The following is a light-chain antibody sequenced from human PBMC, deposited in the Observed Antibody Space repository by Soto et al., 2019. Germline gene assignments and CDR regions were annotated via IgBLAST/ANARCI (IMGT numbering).Light chain of an antibody. CDR2: DTS. CDR3: HQRKSWPRT. V-gene: IGKV3-11*01. Sequence: EIVLTQSPPTLSSSPGERATLSCWASQTVSNKLAWYQHKPGQAPRLLIYDTSNRATGIPARFSGSGSGTDFTLTISSLEPEDFAVYYCHQRKSWPRTFGQGTKVDI. CDR1: QTVSNK. J-gene: IGKJ1*01.